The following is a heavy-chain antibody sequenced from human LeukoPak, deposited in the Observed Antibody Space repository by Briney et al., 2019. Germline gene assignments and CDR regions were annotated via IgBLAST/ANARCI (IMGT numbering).Heavy chain of an antibody. V-gene: IGHV4-59*01. CDR2: IYYSGST. CDR3: ARYSYGYVDAFDI. J-gene: IGHJ3*02. CDR1: GGFISSYY. Sequence: SETLSLTCTVSGGFISSYYWSWIRQPPGKGLEWIGYIYYSGSTNYNPSLKSRVTISVDTSKNQFSLKLSSVTAADTAVYYCARYSYGYVDAFDIWGQGTMVTVSS. D-gene: IGHD5-18*01.